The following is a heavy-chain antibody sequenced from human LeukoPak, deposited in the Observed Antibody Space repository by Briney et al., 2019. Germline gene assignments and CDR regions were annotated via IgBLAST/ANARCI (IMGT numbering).Heavy chain of an antibody. V-gene: IGHV3-20*04. CDR1: GFTFDDYG. CDR2: INWNGGST. D-gene: IGHD5-18*01. Sequence: GGSLRLSCAASGFTFDDYGMSWVRQAPGKGLEWVSGINWNGGSTGYADSVKGRFTISRDNAKNSLYLQMNGLRAEDTAVYYCARANTGDAFDIWGQGTMVTVSS. CDR3: ARANTGDAFDI. J-gene: IGHJ3*02.